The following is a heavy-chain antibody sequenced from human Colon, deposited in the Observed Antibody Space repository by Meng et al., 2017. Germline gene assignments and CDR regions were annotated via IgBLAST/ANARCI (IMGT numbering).Heavy chain of an antibody. J-gene: IGHJ4*02. Sequence: QVQLRDPGPALASPSVTLPVNFTVSGGSINNYYCSWIRQSPGKGLEWIGYIYYSGSTNYNPSLKSRVTISVDTSKNQFSLKLRSVTSADTAVYYCARGGAWLQSFDYWGQGTLVTVSS. CDR1: GGSINNYY. D-gene: IGHD5-24*01. CDR3: ARGGAWLQSFDY. CDR2: IYYSGST. V-gene: IGHV4-59*01.